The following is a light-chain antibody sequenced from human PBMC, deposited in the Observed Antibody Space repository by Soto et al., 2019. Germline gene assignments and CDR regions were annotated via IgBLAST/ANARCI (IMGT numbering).Light chain of an antibody. CDR3: QQSET. CDR2: GAS. CDR1: QSVSSN. V-gene: IGKV3-15*01. J-gene: IGKJ2*01. Sequence: EIVMTQSPAILSVSPGERATLSCRASQSVSSNLAWYQQKPGQAPRLLIYGASTRATGISARFSGSGSGTEFTLTISSLQSEDFAVYYCQQSETFGQGTKLEIK.